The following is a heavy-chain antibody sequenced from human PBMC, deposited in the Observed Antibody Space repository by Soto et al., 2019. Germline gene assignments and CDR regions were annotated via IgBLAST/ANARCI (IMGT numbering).Heavy chain of an antibody. Sequence: SVKVSCKASGGTFSSYTISWVRQAPGQGLEWMGRIIPILGIANYAQKLQGRVTITADKSTSTAYMELSSLRSEDTAVYYCAREHYYYYYMDVWGKGTTVTVSS. CDR2: IIPILGIA. CDR1: GGTFSSYT. CDR3: AREHYYYYYMDV. V-gene: IGHV1-69*04. J-gene: IGHJ6*03.